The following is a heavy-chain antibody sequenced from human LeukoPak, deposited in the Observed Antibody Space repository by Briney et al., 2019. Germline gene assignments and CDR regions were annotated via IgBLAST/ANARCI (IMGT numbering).Heavy chain of an antibody. Sequence: SETLSLTCAVYGGSFSGYYWSWIRQPPGKGLEWIGEINHSGSTNYNPSLKSRVTISVDTSKNQFSPKLSSVTAADTAVYYCARGGIVVVPAAPPNWFDPWGQGTLVTVSS. CDR3: ARGGIVVVPAAPPNWFDP. D-gene: IGHD2-2*01. CDR1: GGSFSGYY. CDR2: INHSGST. V-gene: IGHV4-34*01. J-gene: IGHJ5*02.